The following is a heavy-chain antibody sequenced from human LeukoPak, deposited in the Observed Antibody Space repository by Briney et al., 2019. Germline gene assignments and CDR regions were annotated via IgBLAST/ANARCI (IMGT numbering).Heavy chain of an antibody. CDR1: GGSISGSY. Sequence: SETLSLTCTVSGGSISGSYWSWIRQPPGKGLEWIGFILSSGSANYNPALKSRVIISADTSKNHFSLKLSTVTAADTAIYYCARGKIPFDYWGQGTLVIVSS. V-gene: IGHV4-59*01. J-gene: IGHJ4*02. CDR2: ILSSGSA. CDR3: ARGKIPFDY. D-gene: IGHD2-2*02.